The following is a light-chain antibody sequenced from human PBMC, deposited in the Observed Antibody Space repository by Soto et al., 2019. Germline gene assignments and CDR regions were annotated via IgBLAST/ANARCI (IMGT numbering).Light chain of an antibody. J-gene: IGKJ1*01. CDR2: KAS. V-gene: IGKV1-5*03. Sequence: DIQMTQSPSTLSGSVGDRVTITCRASQTISSWLAWYQQKPGKAPKLLIYKASTLKSGVPSRFSGSGSGTEFTLTISSLQPDDLATYYCQQYNGYSRTFGQGTKV. CDR1: QTISSW. CDR3: QQYNGYSRT.